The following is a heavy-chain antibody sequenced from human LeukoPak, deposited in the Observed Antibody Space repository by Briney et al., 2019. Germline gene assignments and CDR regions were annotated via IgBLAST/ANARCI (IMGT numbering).Heavy chain of an antibody. Sequence: KSSETLSLTCTVSGGSISSYYWSWIRQPPGKGLEWIGYIYYSGSTNYNPSLKSRVTISVDTSKNQFSLKLSSVTAADTAVYYCARKYSSSWSYAFDIWGQGTMVTVSS. D-gene: IGHD6-13*01. CDR3: ARKYSSSWSYAFDI. CDR1: GGSISSYY. J-gene: IGHJ3*02. V-gene: IGHV4-59*01. CDR2: IYYSGST.